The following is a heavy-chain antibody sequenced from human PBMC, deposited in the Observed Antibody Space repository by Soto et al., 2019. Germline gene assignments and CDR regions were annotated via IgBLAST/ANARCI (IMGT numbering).Heavy chain of an antibody. D-gene: IGHD1-1*01. CDR1: GGSISSGDYY. V-gene: IGHV4-30-4*01. CDR2: IYYSGST. Sequence: SETLSLTCTVSGGSISSGDYYWSWIRQPPGKGLEWIGYIYYSGSTYYNPSLKSRVTISVDTSKNQFSLKLSSVTAADTAVYYCARDTRETVTDSYQYYYYYGMDVWGQGAKVTVSS. CDR3: ARDTRETVTDSYQYYYYYGMDV. J-gene: IGHJ6*02.